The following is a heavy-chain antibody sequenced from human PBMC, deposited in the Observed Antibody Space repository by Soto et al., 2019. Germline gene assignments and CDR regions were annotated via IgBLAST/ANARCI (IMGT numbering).Heavy chain of an antibody. CDR1: GYTFTSYG. CDR2: ISAYNGNT. Sequence: GASVKVSCKASGYTFTSYGISWVRQAPGQGLEWMGWISAYNGNTNYAQELQGRVTMTTDTSTSTAYMELRSLRSDDTAVYYCARSILVDTAMVTSPDYWGQGTLVTVSS. D-gene: IGHD5-18*01. V-gene: IGHV1-18*04. J-gene: IGHJ4*02. CDR3: ARSILVDTAMVTSPDY.